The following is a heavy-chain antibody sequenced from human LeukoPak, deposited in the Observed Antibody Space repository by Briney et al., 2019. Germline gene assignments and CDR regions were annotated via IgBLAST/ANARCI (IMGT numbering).Heavy chain of an antibody. J-gene: IGHJ6*03. V-gene: IGHV3-30*02. CDR3: AKTGSSGWYGTRAYYMDV. D-gene: IGHD6-19*01. CDR1: GFTFSNYA. CDR2: IRYDGSNK. Sequence: PGGSLRLSCAASGFTFSNYAMTWVRQAPGKGLEWVAFIRYDGSNKYYADSVKGRFTISRDNSKNTLYLQMNSLRAEDTAVYYCAKTGSSGWYGTRAYYMDVWGKGTTVTISS.